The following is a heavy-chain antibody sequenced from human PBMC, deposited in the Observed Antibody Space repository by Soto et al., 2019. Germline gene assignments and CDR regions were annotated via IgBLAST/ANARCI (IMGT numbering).Heavy chain of an antibody. V-gene: IGHV4-59*01. D-gene: IGHD3-10*01. CDR3: ARSRGIDMVRGATNWFDP. J-gene: IGHJ5*02. CDR1: GGSISSYY. CDR2: IYYSGST. Sequence: SETLSLTCTVSGGSISSYYWSWIRQPPGKGLEWIGYIYYSGSTNYNPSLKSRVTISVDTSKNQFSLNLSSVTAADTAVYYCARSRGIDMVRGATNWFDPWGKGTLVTVCS.